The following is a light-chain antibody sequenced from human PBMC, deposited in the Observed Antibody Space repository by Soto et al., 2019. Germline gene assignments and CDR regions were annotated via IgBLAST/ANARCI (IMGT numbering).Light chain of an antibody. CDR2: GNT. V-gene: IGLV1-40*01. CDR3: QSSDRSLRGYV. J-gene: IGLJ1*01. CDR1: SSNIGAGYD. Sequence: QSVLTQPPSVSGAPGQRVTISCTGTSSNIGAGYDVHWYQHLPGTAPKLLIYGNTIRPSGVPDRFSGSKSGTSASLAITGLQAEDEADHYCQSSDRSLRGYVFGTGTKVTVL.